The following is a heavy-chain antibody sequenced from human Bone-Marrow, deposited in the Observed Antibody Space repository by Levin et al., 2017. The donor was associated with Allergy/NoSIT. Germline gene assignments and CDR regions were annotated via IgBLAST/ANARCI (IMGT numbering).Heavy chain of an antibody. D-gene: IGHD1-1*01. Sequence: GESLKISCKASGYTFTGYYMHWVRQAPGQGLEWMGRINPNSGGTNYAQKFQGRVTMTRDTSISTAYMELSRLRSDDTAVYYCARVNGGHGIDYWGQGTLVTVSS. J-gene: IGHJ4*02. CDR2: INPNSGGT. CDR3: ARVNGGHGIDY. V-gene: IGHV1-2*06. CDR1: GYTFTGYY.